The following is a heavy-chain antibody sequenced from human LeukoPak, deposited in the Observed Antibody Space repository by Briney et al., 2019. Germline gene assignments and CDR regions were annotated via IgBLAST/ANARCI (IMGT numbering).Heavy chain of an antibody. Sequence: PSETLSLTCTVSGGSISSSSCYWGWIRQPPGKGLEWIGNIYYSGSTYYNPSLKSRVTISADTSKNQFSLKLSSVTAADTAVYYCARHVPTHYDILTGSQGGWFDPWGQGTLVTVSS. J-gene: IGHJ5*02. CDR1: GGSISSSSCY. D-gene: IGHD3-9*01. CDR3: ARHVPTHYDILTGSQGGWFDP. V-gene: IGHV4-39*01. CDR2: IYYSGST.